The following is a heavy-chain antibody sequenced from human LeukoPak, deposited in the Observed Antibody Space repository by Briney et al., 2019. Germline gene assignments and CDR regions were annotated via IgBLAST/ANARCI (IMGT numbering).Heavy chain of an antibody. Sequence: PSETLSLTCAVYGGSFSGYYWSWIRQPPGKGLEWIGEINHSGSTNYNPSLESRVTISVDTSKRQFSLILRSMTAADTAVYYCARGVRKTALRIWGQGTLVTVSS. CDR3: ARGVRKTALRI. V-gene: IGHV4-34*01. D-gene: IGHD5-18*01. J-gene: IGHJ4*02. CDR2: INHSGST. CDR1: GGSFSGYY.